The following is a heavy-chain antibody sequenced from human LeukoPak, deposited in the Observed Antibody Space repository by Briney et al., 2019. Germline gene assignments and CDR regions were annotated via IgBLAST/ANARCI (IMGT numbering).Heavy chain of an antibody. V-gene: IGHV4-39*07. Sequence: SETLSLTCTVSGGSISSSSYYWGWIRQPPGKGLEWIGSIYYSGSTNYNPSLKSRVTISVDTSKNQFSLKLSSVTAADTAVYYCAREGGDGYNYAFDIWGQGTMVTVSS. CDR2: IYYSGST. D-gene: IGHD5-24*01. CDR3: AREGGDGYNYAFDI. J-gene: IGHJ3*02. CDR1: GGSISSSSYY.